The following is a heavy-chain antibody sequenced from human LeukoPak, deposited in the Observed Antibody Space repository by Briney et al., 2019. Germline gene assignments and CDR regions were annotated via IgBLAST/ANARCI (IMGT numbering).Heavy chain of an antibody. V-gene: IGHV3-33*01. CDR3: ARDSGPHYYDSSGYLNY. Sequence: PGKSLRLSCAASGFTFSSYGMHWVRQAPGKGLEWVAVIWYDGSNKYYVDSVKGRFTISRDNSKNTLYLQMNSLRAEDTAVYYCARDSGPHYYDSSGYLNYWGQGTLVTVSS. CDR2: IWYDGSNK. CDR1: GFTFSSYG. D-gene: IGHD3-22*01. J-gene: IGHJ4*02.